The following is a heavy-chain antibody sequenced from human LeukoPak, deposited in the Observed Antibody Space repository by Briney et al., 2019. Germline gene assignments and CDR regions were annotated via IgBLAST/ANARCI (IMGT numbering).Heavy chain of an antibody. CDR2: INHSGST. CDR3: ARSGNSPVAYGWFDP. D-gene: IGHD2-8*02. CDR1: GGSFSGYY. J-gene: IGHJ5*02. V-gene: IGHV4-34*01. Sequence: SETLSLTCAVYGGSFSGYYWSWIRQPPGKGLEWIGEINHSGSTNYNPSLKSRVTISVDTSKNQFSLKLSSVTAADTAVYYCARSGNSPVAYGWFDPWGQGTLVTVSS.